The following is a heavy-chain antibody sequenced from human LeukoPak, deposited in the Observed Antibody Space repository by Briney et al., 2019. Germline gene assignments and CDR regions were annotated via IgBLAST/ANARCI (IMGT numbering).Heavy chain of an antibody. CDR1: GFTFSNAW. D-gene: IGHD5-12*01. V-gene: IGHV3-15*01. Sequence: PGGSLRLSCAASGFTFSNAWMSWVRQAPGKGLEWVGRIKSKTDGGTTDYAAPVKGRFTISRDDSKNTLYLQMNSLKTEDTAVYYCTRDKGKRGYHAFDIWGQGTMVTVSS. CDR3: TRDKGKRGYHAFDI. CDR2: IKSKTDGGTT. J-gene: IGHJ3*02.